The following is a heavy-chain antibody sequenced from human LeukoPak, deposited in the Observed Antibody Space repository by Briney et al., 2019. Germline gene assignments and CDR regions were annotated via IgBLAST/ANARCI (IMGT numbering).Heavy chain of an antibody. V-gene: IGHV1-46*04. D-gene: IGHD1-26*01. CDR3: ATSSGTFYDEYYLDY. J-gene: IGHJ4*02. Sequence: ASVRISCKASADTFRKYYMQWVRQAPGQGLEWMGVINLSGGSTTYAQSLQGRLTLTRDVSSYTVSMQLKSLRSDDTAVYYCATSSGTFYDEYYLDYWGQGTRVIVSS. CDR2: INLSGGST. CDR1: ADTFRKYY.